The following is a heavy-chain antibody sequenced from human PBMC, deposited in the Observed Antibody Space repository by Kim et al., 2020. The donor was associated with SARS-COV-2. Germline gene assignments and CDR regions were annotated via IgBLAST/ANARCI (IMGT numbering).Heavy chain of an antibody. CDR3: ARLMCITLIVVVIPTGWFDP. V-gene: IGHV4-39*01. D-gene: IGHD3-22*01. CDR2: VYYSGST. J-gene: IGHJ5*02. Sequence: SETLSLTCTVSGGSISSSSYYWGWIRQPPGKGLEWIGSVYYSGSTYYNPSLKSRVTISVDTSKNQFSLKLSSVTAADTAVYYCARLMCITLIVVVIPTGWFDPWGQGTLVTVSS. CDR1: GGSISSSSYY.